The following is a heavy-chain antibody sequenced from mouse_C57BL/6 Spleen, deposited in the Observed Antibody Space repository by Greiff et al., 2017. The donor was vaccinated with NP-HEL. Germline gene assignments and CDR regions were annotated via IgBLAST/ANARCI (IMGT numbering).Heavy chain of an antibody. CDR2: IDPSDSYT. V-gene: IGHV1-69*01. CDR3: AREGGLRALMDY. Sequence: VQLQQPGAELVMPGASVKLSCKASGYTFTSYWMHWVKQRPGQGLEWIGEIDPSDSYTNYNQKFKGKSTLTVDKSSSTAYMQLSSLTSEDSAVYYCAREGGLRALMDYWGQGTSVTVSS. D-gene: IGHD2-4*01. J-gene: IGHJ4*01. CDR1: GYTFTSYW.